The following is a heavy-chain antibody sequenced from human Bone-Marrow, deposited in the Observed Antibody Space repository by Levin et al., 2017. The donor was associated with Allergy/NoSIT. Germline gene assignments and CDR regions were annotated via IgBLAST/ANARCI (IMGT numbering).Heavy chain of an antibody. CDR3: ARAPGIAAALDY. Sequence: KVSCKGSGYSFTSYWISWVRQMPGKGLEWMGRIDPSDSYTNYSPSFQGHVTISADKSISTAYLQWSSLRASDTAMYYCARAPGIAAALDYWGHGTLVTVSS. V-gene: IGHV5-10-1*01. D-gene: IGHD6-13*01. J-gene: IGHJ4*01. CDR1: GYSFTSYW. CDR2: IDPSDSYT.